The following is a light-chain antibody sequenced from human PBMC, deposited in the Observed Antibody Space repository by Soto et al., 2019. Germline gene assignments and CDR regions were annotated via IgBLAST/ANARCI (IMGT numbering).Light chain of an antibody. J-gene: IGKJ4*01. CDR3: KQYYSYPLT. CDR1: QGISSY. CDR2: AAY. Sequence: AIRMTQSPSSLSASTGDRVTITCRASQGISSYLAWYQQKPGKAPKLLIYAAYTLQSGVQPRFSGSGSGTDFTLTIRCLQSEDFATYYCKQYYSYPLTFGGGTKVDIK. V-gene: IGKV1-8*01.